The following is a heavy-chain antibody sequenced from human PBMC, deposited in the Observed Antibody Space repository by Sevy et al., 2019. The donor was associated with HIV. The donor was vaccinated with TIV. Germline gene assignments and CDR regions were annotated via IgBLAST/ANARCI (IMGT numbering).Heavy chain of an antibody. D-gene: IGHD3-22*01. V-gene: IGHV3-74*01. Sequence: GGSLRLSCAASGFTFSSYWMHWVRHAPGKGLVWVSRINSDGSSTSYADSVKGRFTISRDNAKNTLYLQMNSLRAEDTAVYYCAREMKYYDSSGYYYYYYYGMDVWGQGTTVTVSS. CDR2: INSDGSST. CDR3: AREMKYYDSSGYYYYYYYGMDV. CDR1: GFTFSSYW. J-gene: IGHJ6*02.